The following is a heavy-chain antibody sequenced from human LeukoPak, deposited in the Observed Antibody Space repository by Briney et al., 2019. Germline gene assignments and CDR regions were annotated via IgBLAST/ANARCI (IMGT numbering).Heavy chain of an antibody. Sequence: GGSLRLSCAASGFTFSSYSMNWVRQAPGKGLEWVSSISSSSSYIYYADSVKGRFTISRDNAKNSLYLQMSSLRAEDTAVYYCAFASARESADYWGQGTLVTVSS. CDR2: ISSSSSYI. D-gene: IGHD3-10*01. CDR1: GFTFSSYS. CDR3: AFASARESADY. J-gene: IGHJ4*02. V-gene: IGHV3-21*01.